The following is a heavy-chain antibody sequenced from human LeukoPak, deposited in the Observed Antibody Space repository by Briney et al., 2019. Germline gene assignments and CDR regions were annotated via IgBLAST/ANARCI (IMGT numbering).Heavy chain of an antibody. CDR1: GGSISSSSYY. CDR2: IYYSGST. CDR3: ARRLAGTEDY. V-gene: IGHV4-39*01. Sequence: SETLSLTCAVSGGSISSSSYYWGWIRQPPGKGLEWIGSIYYSGSTYYNPSLKSRVTISADTSKNQFSLKLSSVTAADTAVYYCARRLAGTEDYWGQGTLVTVSS. J-gene: IGHJ4*02. D-gene: IGHD6-13*01.